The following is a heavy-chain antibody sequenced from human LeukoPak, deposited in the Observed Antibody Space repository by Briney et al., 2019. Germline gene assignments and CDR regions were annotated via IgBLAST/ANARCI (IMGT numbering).Heavy chain of an antibody. V-gene: IGHV1-2*02. CDR3: ARNHYGDYVWFDP. J-gene: IGHJ5*02. D-gene: IGHD4-17*01. Sequence: GASLKVSCKASGYTFTAYYIHWVRQAPGQGLEWMGWINPNSGGTNSAQKFQGSVTMTRDTSISTVYMELSRLRSDDTAVYYCARNHYGDYVWFDPWGQGTLVTVSS. CDR1: GYTFTAYY. CDR2: INPNSGGT.